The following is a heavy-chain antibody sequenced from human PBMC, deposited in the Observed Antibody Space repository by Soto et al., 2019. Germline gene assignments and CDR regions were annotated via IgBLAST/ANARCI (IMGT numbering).Heavy chain of an antibody. CDR1: GGSMRNYI. D-gene: IGHD6-13*01. Sequence: PSETLSLTCTVSGGSMRNYIWTWIRQPPGKGLEWIGYIHYSGTTSFFPSYNPSLRSRGTISEDTSKNQFSLKLLSVTTADTAVYFCAAGEASSRNLAPYYLDFWGQGTLVSSSS. CDR3: AAGEASSRNLAPYYLDF. J-gene: IGHJ4*03. V-gene: IGHV4-59*01. CDR2: IHYSGTT.